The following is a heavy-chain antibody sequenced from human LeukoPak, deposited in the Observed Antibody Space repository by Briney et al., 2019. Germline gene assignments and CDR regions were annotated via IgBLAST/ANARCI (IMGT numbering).Heavy chain of an antibody. J-gene: IGHJ4*02. Sequence: RGSLRLSCAASGFPLSRYAMSWVRQAPGEGLEWVSGSSGRDGTTAYADPVKGRFTISRDSSRNSLFLQLDSLRPEDTAVYYCAKDVMATMSSGGYYFDHWGQGTLVTVSS. V-gene: IGHV3-23*01. CDR3: AKDVMATMSSGGYYFDH. CDR2: SSGRDGTT. CDR1: GFPLSRYA. D-gene: IGHD5-12*01.